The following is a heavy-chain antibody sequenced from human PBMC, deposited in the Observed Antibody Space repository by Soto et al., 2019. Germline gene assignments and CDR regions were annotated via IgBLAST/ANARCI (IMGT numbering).Heavy chain of an antibody. Sequence: GGSLRLSCVGAGFSFSDCSMNWVRQAPGKRPEWVSSINRGGDRKYYADSVKGRFTISRDNAKNSLYLQLNNLRAEETAVYYCARDQITPGGDAFDVWGQGTMVTVSS. CDR2: INRGGDRK. CDR1: GFSFSDCS. V-gene: IGHV3-21*06. CDR3: ARDQITPGGDAFDV. D-gene: IGHD2-8*02. J-gene: IGHJ3*01.